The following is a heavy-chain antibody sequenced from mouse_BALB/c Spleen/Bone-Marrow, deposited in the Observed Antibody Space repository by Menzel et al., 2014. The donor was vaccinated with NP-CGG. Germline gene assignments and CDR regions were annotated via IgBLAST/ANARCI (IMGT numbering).Heavy chain of an antibody. V-gene: IGHV1-4*01. CDR3: ARGGFLLRSLAWDY. CDR2: INPSTGFT. Sequence: QVQLQQPGAELARPGASVKMSCKASGYTFTTYTMHWVQQRPGQGLEWVGYINPSTGFTNYNQIFKDKATLAADKSSSTAYMQLSSLTSEDSAVYYCARGGFLLRSLAWDYWGQGTSVTVSS. J-gene: IGHJ4*01. CDR1: GYTFTTYT. D-gene: IGHD1-1*01.